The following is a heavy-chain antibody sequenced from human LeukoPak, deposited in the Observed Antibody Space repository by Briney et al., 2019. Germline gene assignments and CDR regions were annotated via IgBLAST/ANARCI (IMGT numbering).Heavy chain of an antibody. CDR1: GFTFSNYG. V-gene: IGHV3-30*18. CDR2: ISYDGSNK. J-gene: IGHJ4*02. Sequence: GRSLRLSCAASGFTFSNYGMHWVRQAPGKGLEWVAVISYDGSNKYYGDSVRGRFTISRDNSKNTLYLQMNSLRAEDTAVYYCAKPYYYYSSGHFDYWGQGTLVTVSS. CDR3: AKPYYYYSSGHFDY. D-gene: IGHD3-22*01.